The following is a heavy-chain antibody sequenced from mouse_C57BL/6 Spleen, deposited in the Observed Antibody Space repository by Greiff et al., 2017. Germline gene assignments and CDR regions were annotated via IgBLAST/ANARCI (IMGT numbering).Heavy chain of an antibody. CDR2: INPGSGGT. V-gene: IGHV1-54*01. CDR3: ARKLLRATGFDY. CDR1: GYAFTNYL. J-gene: IGHJ2*01. D-gene: IGHD3-1*01. Sequence: QVQLQQSGAELVRPGTSVKVSCKASGYAFTNYLIEWVKQRPGQGLEWIGVINPGSGGTNYNEKFKGKATLTADKSSSAAYMQLSSLTSEDSAVYFCARKLLRATGFDYWGQGTTLTVSS.